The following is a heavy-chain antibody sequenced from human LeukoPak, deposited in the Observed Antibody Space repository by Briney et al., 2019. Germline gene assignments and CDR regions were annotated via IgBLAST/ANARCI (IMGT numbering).Heavy chain of an antibody. Sequence: GGSLRLSCAASGFTFSSYAMSWVRQAPGEGLEWVSAISGSGGSTYYADSVKGRFTISRDNSKNTLYLQMNSLRAEDTAVYYCANWGDGPFDYWGQGTLVTVSS. CDR3: ANWGDGPFDY. D-gene: IGHD2-21*02. CDR1: GFTFSSYA. CDR2: ISGSGGST. V-gene: IGHV3-23*01. J-gene: IGHJ4*02.